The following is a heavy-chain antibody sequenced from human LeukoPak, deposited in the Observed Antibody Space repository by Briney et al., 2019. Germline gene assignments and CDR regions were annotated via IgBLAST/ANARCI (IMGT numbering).Heavy chain of an antibody. Sequence: SETLSLTCTVSGGSISSYYWSWVRQPAGKGLEWIGRIFTSGSTNYNPSLKSRVTMSVDTSKNQFSLKLSSVTAADTAVYYCAREWDFWSGCGFDYWGQGTLVTVSS. CDR2: IFTSGST. D-gene: IGHD3-3*01. J-gene: IGHJ4*02. V-gene: IGHV4-4*07. CDR1: GGSISSYY. CDR3: AREWDFWSGCGFDY.